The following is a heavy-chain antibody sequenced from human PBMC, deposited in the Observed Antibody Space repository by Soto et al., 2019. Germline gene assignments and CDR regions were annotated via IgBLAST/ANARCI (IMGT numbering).Heavy chain of an antibody. J-gene: IGHJ4*02. D-gene: IGHD2-21*02. CDR1: GGSISSGGYY. CDR3: ARAPERVTSDY. Sequence: SETLSLTCTVSGGSISSGGYYWSWIRQHPGKGLEWIGYIYYSGSTYYNPSLKSRVTISLDTSKNQFSLKLSSVTAADTAVYYCARAPERVTSDYWGQGTLVTVSS. V-gene: IGHV4-31*03. CDR2: IYYSGST.